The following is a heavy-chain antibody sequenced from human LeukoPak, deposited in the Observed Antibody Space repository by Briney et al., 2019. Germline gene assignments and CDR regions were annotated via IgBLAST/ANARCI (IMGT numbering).Heavy chain of an antibody. Sequence: GGSLRLSCAASGFTFNSYAMNWVRQAPGKGLEWVSGISGSGGTTYYADSVKGRFTISRDNSKNTLYLQMNSLRDEDTAVYYCAKAPYYYGSGSADNWYFDLWGRGTLVTVSS. CDR1: GFTFNSYA. CDR2: ISGSGGTT. V-gene: IGHV3-23*01. D-gene: IGHD3-10*01. J-gene: IGHJ2*01. CDR3: AKAPYYYGSGSADNWYFDL.